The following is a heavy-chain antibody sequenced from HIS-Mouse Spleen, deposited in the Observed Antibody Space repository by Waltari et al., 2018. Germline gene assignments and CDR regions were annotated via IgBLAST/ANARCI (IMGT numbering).Heavy chain of an antibody. J-gene: IGHJ4*02. CDR3: AKDLGERKQQPVLDY. Sequence: RSLRLSCAASGFTFSSYGMHWVRQAPGKGLEWVAVIWYDGSNKYYADSVKGRFTISRDNSKNTLYLQMNSLRAEDTAVYYCAKDLGERKQQPVLDYWGQGTLVTVSS. V-gene: IGHV3-33*06. D-gene: IGHD6-13*01. CDR2: IWYDGSNK. CDR1: GFTFSSYG.